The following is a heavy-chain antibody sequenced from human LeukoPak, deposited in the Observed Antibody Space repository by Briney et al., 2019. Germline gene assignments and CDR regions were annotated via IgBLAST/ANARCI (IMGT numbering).Heavy chain of an antibody. Sequence: GGSLRLSCAAAGFTFDDYGMSWVRQAPGKGLEWVSGINWNGGSTGYADSVKGRFTISRDNAKNSLYLQMNSLRAEDTALYYCARGKYNWNDDYYYYYMDVWGKGTTVTVSS. J-gene: IGHJ6*03. CDR2: INWNGGST. D-gene: IGHD1-1*01. CDR1: GFTFDDYG. V-gene: IGHV3-20*04. CDR3: ARGKYNWNDDYYYYYMDV.